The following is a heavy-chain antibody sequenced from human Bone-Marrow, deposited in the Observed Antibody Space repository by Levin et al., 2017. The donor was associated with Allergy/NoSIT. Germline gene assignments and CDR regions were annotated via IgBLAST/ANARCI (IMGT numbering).Heavy chain of an antibody. Sequence: GGSLRLSCAASGFFFSDYYMTWIRQAPGKGLEWLSHINSRGNTVYYVDSVKGRFTISRDNAKNSLYLQMNSLRPEDTAVYYCAKGDWGLFRSWGQGTLVTVSS. V-gene: IGHV3-11*01. J-gene: IGHJ4*02. CDR1: GFFFSDYY. D-gene: IGHD7-27*01. CDR3: AKGDWGLFRS. CDR2: INSRGNTV.